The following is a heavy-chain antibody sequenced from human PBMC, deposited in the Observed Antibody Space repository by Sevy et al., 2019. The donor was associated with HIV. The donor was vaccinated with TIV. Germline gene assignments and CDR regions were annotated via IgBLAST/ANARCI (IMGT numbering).Heavy chain of an antibody. V-gene: IGHV1-24*01. D-gene: IGHD4-17*01. CDR2: FDPEDGDPEDGKT. CDR1: GYTLTQFS. CDR3: ARGTTVTSNWFDP. Sequence: ASVKVSCKVSGYTLTQFSMHWVRQAPGKGLEWMTTFDPEDGDPEDGKTIYAQKFLGRVTMTEDTSTDTAYMELSSLRSDDTAVYYCARGTTVTSNWFDPWGQGTLVTVSS. J-gene: IGHJ5*02.